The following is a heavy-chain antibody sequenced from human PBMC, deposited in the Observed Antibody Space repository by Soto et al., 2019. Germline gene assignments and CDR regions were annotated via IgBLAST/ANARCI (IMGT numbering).Heavy chain of an antibody. CDR1: GYTFTSYY. CDR2: INPSGGST. J-gene: IGHJ4*02. Sequence: ASVKVSCKASGYTFTSYYMHWVRQAPGQGLEWMGIINPSGGSTSYAQKFQGRVTMTRDTSTSTVYMELSSLRSEDTAVYYCARDGPEYCSGGSCNLFKYYFDYWGKGTLVTVSS. V-gene: IGHV1-46*01. CDR3: ARDGPEYCSGGSCNLFKYYFDY. D-gene: IGHD2-15*01.